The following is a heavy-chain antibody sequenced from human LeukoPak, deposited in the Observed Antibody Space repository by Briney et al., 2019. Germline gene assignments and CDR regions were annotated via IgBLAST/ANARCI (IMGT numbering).Heavy chain of an antibody. CDR1: GGSISSYY. J-gene: IGHJ6*03. CDR2: IYYSGST. CDR3: ASGSSTMVRGVIIPGYYYYYMDV. Sequence: SETLSLTCTVSGGSISSYYRSWIRQPPGKGLEWIGYIYYSGSTNYNPSLKSRVTISVDTSKNQFSLKLSSVTAADTAVYYCASGSSTMVRGVIIPGYYYYYMDVWGKGTTVTVSS. V-gene: IGHV4-59*08. D-gene: IGHD3-10*01.